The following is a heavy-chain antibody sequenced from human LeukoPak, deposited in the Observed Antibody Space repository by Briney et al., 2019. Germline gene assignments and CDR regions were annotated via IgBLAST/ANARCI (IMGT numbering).Heavy chain of an antibody. CDR3: AKDYFRYEYSSSSCDY. J-gene: IGHJ4*02. CDR2: IRYDGSNK. Sequence: PGGXLRLSCAASGFTFSSYGMHWVRQAPGKGLEGVAFIRYDGSNKYYADSVKGRFTISRDNYKNTLYLQMNSLRAEDTAVYYCAKDYFRYEYSSSSCDYWGQGTLVTVSS. CDR1: GFTFSSYG. V-gene: IGHV3-30*02. D-gene: IGHD6-6*01.